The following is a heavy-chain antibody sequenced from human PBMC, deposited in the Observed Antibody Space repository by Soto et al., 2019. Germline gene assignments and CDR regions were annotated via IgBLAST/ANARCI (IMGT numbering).Heavy chain of an antibody. CDR3: ANDYGDLNYYYYGMDV. Sequence: GGSLRLSCAASGFTFSSYAMSWVRQAPGKGLEWVSAISGSGGSTYYADSVKGRFTISRDNSKNTLYLQMNSLRAEDTAVYYCANDYGDLNYYYYGMDVWGQGTTVTVSS. CDR1: GFTFSSYA. V-gene: IGHV3-23*01. J-gene: IGHJ6*02. CDR2: ISGSGGST. D-gene: IGHD4-17*01.